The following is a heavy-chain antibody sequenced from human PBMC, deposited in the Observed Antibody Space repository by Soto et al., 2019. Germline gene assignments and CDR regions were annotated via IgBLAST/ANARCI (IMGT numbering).Heavy chain of an antibody. CDR1: GFTFSSYW. CDR3: AKTLYYYDSSGYQ. D-gene: IGHD3-22*01. CDR2: VKNDGSGT. V-gene: IGHV3-74*01. J-gene: IGHJ4*02. Sequence: GGSLRLSCAASGFTFSSYWMHWVRQVPGKGPVWVSRVKNDGSGTYYADSVKGRFTISRDNSKNTLYLQMNSLRAEDTAVYYCAKTLYYYDSSGYQWGQGTLVTVSS.